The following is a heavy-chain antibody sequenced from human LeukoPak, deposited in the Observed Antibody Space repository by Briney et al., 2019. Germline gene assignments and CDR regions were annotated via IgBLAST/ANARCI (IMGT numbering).Heavy chain of an antibody. CDR3: ARRDNYYGMDV. D-gene: IGHD2-21*02. J-gene: IGHJ6*02. Sequence: SETLSLTCTVSGGSISNDRCYWGWVRQPPGKGLEWIGSVYYTGSTYYNPSLKNRVTVSVDTPKNQFSLKLSSMTATDAAVFYCARRDNYYGMDVWGQGITIRVS. V-gene: IGHV4-39*01. CDR1: GGSISNDRCY. CDR2: VYYTGST.